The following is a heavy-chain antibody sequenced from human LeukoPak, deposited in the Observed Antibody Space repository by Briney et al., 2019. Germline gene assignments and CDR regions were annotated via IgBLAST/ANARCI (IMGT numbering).Heavy chain of an antibody. D-gene: IGHD3-3*01. CDR3: AREAIDFWSGYYISNWFDP. CDR1: GGTFSSYA. Sequence: ASVKVSCKASGGTFSSYAISWVRQAPGQGLEWMGGIIPIFGTANYAQKFQGRVTITADESTSTAYMELSSLRSEDTAVYHCAREAIDFWSGYYISNWFDPWGQGTLVTVSS. CDR2: IIPIFGTA. V-gene: IGHV1-69*13. J-gene: IGHJ5*02.